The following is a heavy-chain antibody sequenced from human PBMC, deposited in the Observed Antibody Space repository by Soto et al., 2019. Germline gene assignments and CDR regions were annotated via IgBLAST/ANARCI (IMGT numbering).Heavy chain of an antibody. CDR3: ARDRASGSCDS. V-gene: IGHV7-4-1*01. D-gene: IGHD1-26*01. CDR1: GYTFNSYS. J-gene: IGHJ4*02. Sequence: QVQLVQSGAEAMQPGASVKVSCKGSGYTFNSYSINWLRQAPGQGLEWMGWINPNTGNPTYAQVFTGRFVFSVDTSVSPVYLQSLRLTADYAAVYYSARDRASGSCDSWGPGTLVTVSS. CDR2: INPNTGNP.